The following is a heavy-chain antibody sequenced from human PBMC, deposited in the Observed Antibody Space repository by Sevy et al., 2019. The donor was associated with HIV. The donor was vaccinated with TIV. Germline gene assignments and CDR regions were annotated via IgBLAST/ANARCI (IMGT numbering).Heavy chain of an antibody. J-gene: IGHJ5*02. CDR1: GGSISSSSYY. CDR3: ARHLRCSGGSCYLLHWFDP. D-gene: IGHD2-15*01. V-gene: IGHV4-39*01. CDR2: IYYSGST. Sequence: SETLSLTCTVSGGSISSSSYYWGWIRQPPGKGLEWIGSIYYSGSTYYNPSLKSRVTISVDTSKNQFSLKLSAVTAAVTAVYYCARHLRCSGGSCYLLHWFDPWGQGTLVTVSS.